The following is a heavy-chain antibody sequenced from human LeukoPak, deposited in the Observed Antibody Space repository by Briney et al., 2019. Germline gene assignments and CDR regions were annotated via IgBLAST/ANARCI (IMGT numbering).Heavy chain of an antibody. V-gene: IGHV3-13*01. CDR1: GLTFSSYD. J-gene: IGHJ6*03. CDR2: IGTAGDT. CDR3: ARVPPASHSGYRYYYYYMDV. D-gene: IGHD5-12*01. Sequence: GGPLRSSCAASGLTFSSYDMHWVGQATGKGLEGASAIGTAGDTYYADSVKGRFTISRDNAKNSIYLQMNSLRAEDTAVYYCARVPPASHSGYRYYYYYMDVWGRGTTVTVSS.